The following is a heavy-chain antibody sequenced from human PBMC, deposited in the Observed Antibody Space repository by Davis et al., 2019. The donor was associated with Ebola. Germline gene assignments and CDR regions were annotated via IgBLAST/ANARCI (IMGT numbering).Heavy chain of an antibody. D-gene: IGHD2-2*02. CDR3: ARDRQYCSSTSCYRAGYYYYYGMDV. Sequence: GGPLRLPCAASGFTFRSYAMHWVRQAPGKGLEWVAVISYDGSNKYYADSVKGRFTISRDNSKNTLYLQMNSLRAEDTAVYYCARDRQYCSSTSCYRAGYYYYYGMDVWGQGTTVTVSS. CDR2: ISYDGSNK. V-gene: IGHV3-30-3*01. CDR1: GFTFRSYA. J-gene: IGHJ6*02.